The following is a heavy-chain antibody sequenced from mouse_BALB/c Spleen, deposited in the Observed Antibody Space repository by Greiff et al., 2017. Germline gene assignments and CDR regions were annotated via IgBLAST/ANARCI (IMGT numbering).Heavy chain of an antibody. CDR3: AREGLKYGNSHFDY. J-gene: IGHJ2*01. Sequence: QVQLQQSGAELMKPGASVKISCKATGYTFSSYWIEWVKQRPGHGLEWIGEILPGSGSTNYNEKFKGKATFTADTSSNTAYMQLSSLTSEDSAVYYCAREGLKYGNSHFDYWGQGTTLTVSS. CDR2: ILPGSGST. CDR1: GYTFSSYW. D-gene: IGHD2-10*02. V-gene: IGHV1-9*01.